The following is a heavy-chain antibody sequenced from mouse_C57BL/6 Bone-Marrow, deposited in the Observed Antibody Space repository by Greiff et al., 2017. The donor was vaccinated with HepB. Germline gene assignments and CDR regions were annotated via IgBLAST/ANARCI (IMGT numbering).Heavy chain of an antibody. CDR2: INPNSGST. CDR1: GYTFTSYW. J-gene: IGHJ4*01. CDR3: AIYPGSSPFYAMDK. D-gene: IGHD1-1*01. V-gene: IGHV1-64*01. Sequence: QVHVKQPGAELVKPGASVKLSCKASGYTFTSYWMHWVKQRPGQGLEWIGMINPNSGSTNYNEKFKSKATLTVDKSSSTAYMQLNILTSVDSAVYYCAIYPGSSPFYAMDKWGQGTSVTVSS.